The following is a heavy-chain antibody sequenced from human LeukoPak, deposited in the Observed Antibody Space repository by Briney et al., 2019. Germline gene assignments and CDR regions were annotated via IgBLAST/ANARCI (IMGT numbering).Heavy chain of an antibody. CDR2: IYYSGST. J-gene: IGHJ5*02. CDR3: ASLTGTTRWFDP. V-gene: IGHV4-59*01. CDR1: GGSISSYY. Sequence: SETLSLTCTVSGGSISSYYWSWIRQPPGKGLEWIGYIYYSGSTTYNPSLKSRVTMSVDTSKNQFSLKLSSVTAADTAVYYCASLTGTTRWFDPWGQGTLVTVSS. D-gene: IGHD1-20*01.